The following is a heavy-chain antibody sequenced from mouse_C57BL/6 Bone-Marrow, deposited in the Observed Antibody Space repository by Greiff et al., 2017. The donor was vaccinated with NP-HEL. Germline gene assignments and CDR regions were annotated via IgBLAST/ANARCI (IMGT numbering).Heavy chain of an antibody. D-gene: IGHD1-1*01. Sequence: EVKLMESGGGLVQPGGSMKLSCAASGFTFSDAWMDWVRQSPEKGLEWVAEIRNKANNHATYYAESVKGRFTISRDDSKSSVYLQMNSFRAEDTGIYYCTGRDYYGSSYGYFDYWGQGTTLTVSS. CDR2: IRNKANNHAT. CDR1: GFTFSDAW. V-gene: IGHV6-6*01. J-gene: IGHJ2*01. CDR3: TGRDYYGSSYGYFDY.